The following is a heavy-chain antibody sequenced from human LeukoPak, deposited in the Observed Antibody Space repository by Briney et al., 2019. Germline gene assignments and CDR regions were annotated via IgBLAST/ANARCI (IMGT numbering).Heavy chain of an antibody. J-gene: IGHJ4*02. CDR3: ARDPRYCGGDCYTFDY. Sequence: GGSLRLSCAASGFIFSRYWMNWVRQAPGKGPVWVSRINSDGSSTSYADSVKGRFTISRDNAKNTLYLQMNSLRAEDTAVYYCARDPRYCGGDCYTFDYWGQGTLVTVSP. CDR1: GFIFSRYW. D-gene: IGHD2-21*02. V-gene: IGHV3-74*01. CDR2: INSDGSST.